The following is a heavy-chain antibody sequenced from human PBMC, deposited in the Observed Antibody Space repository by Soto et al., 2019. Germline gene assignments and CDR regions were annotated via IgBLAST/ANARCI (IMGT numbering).Heavy chain of an antibody. J-gene: IGHJ6*02. CDR1: GYSFTSYW. CDR3: ARPHCSSTSCYSYGMDV. Sequence: GESLKISCKGSGYSFTSYWISWVRQMPGKGLEWMGRIDPSDSYTNYSPSFQGHVTISADKSISTAYLQWSSLKASDTAMYYRARPHCSSTSCYSYGMDVWGQGTTVTVSS. V-gene: IGHV5-10-1*01. D-gene: IGHD2-2*02. CDR2: IDPSDSYT.